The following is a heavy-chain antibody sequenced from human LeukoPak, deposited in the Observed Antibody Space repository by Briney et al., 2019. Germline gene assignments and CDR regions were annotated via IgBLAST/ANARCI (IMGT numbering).Heavy chain of an antibody. CDR3: AKASADWYFDL. CDR1: GFNFNDYA. J-gene: IGHJ2*01. D-gene: IGHD2-2*01. V-gene: IGHV3-9*03. Sequence: GRPLRLSCAASGFNFNDYAMHWVRQAPGKGLEWVSGISWNSGTVAYADSVKGRFTISRDNSKKSLYLQMNSLRAEDMALYYCAKASADWYFDLWGRGTLVTVSS. CDR2: ISWNSGTV.